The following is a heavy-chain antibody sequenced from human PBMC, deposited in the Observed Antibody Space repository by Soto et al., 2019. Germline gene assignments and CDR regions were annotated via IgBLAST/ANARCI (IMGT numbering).Heavy chain of an antibody. J-gene: IGHJ4*02. V-gene: IGHV3-53*01. CDR3: ARVGYGDYQSYFDY. Sequence: PGGSLRLSCAASGFTVSSNYMSWVRQAPGKGLEWVSVLYDDGRTFYADSVKGRFTISRDNSKNTLYLQMNSLRAEDTAVYYCARVGYGDYQSYFDYWGQGTLVTVSS. D-gene: IGHD4-17*01. CDR1: GFTVSSNY. CDR2: LYDDGRT.